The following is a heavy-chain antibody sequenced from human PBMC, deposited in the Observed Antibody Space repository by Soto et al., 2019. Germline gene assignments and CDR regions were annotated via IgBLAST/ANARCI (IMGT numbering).Heavy chain of an antibody. CDR2: VYYSGTT. J-gene: IGHJ4*02. CDR3: ASYSYGYSYFLDY. CDR1: VGSISRSFFY. Sequence: PSETLSLTCTVSVGSISRSFFYWGWVRQAPGKGLEWIGAVYYSGTTYYNPSLKSRVTISVDTSENQFSLRLTSVTAADTALYYCASYSYGYSYFLDYWGQGTLVTVSS. V-gene: IGHV4-39*01. D-gene: IGHD5-18*01.